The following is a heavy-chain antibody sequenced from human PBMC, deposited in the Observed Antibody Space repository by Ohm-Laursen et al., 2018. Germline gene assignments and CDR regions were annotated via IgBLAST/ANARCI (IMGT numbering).Heavy chain of an antibody. CDR2: INSDGSST. CDR3: AKDSGGRTQQVAEKGIDL. V-gene: IGHV3-74*01. J-gene: IGHJ5*02. D-gene: IGHD6-13*01. Sequence: SLRLSCSASGFTFSSYWMHWVRQAPGKGLVWVSRINSDGSSTSYADSVKGRFTISRDNARNSLYLQMNSLRSEDTALYYCAKDSGGRTQQVAEKGIDLWGQGTLVTVSS. CDR1: GFTFSSYW.